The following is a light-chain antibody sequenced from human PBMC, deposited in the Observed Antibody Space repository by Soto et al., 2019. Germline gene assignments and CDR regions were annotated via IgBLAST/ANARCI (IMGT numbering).Light chain of an antibody. CDR2: GIS. CDR1: QSVTNSY. V-gene: IGKV3-20*01. Sequence: EFVLTQSPGTLSLFPGARATIFCRASQSVTNSYLAWFQQKPGQAPRPLIYGISNRASGIPDRFSGSGSGTDFTLTISRLEPEDFAVYYCHQYGSSWTFGQGTKVDIK. CDR3: HQYGSSWT. J-gene: IGKJ1*01.